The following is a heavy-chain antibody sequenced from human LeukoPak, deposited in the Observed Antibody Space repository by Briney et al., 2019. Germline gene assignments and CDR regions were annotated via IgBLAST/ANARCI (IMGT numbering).Heavy chain of an antibody. CDR1: GFTFASSW. J-gene: IGHJ3*02. Sequence: GGSLRLSCVVSGFTFASSWMSWVSQAPGKGLEWVANIKEEGSEKHYVDSVKGRLTISRENAKTSLYLQMNSLRAEDTAVYYCAREPGIGYAFDIWGQGTMVTVSS. V-gene: IGHV3-7*01. CDR3: AREPGIGYAFDI. CDR2: IKEEGSEK. D-gene: IGHD3-10*01.